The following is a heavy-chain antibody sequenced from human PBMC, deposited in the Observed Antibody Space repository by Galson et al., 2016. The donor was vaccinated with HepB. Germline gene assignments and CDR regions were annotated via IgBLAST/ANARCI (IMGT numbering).Heavy chain of an antibody. CDR2: ASYDGSNN. J-gene: IGHJ4*02. V-gene: IGHV3-30-3*01. Sequence: SLRLSCAASGFTFSSYGMHWVRQAPGKGLEWVAVASYDGSNNYYPDSVKDRFTVSRDNSKNTLYLQMNSLRTKDTAVYYCARDANLAYCRGDCYWFDYWGPGTLVTVSS. D-gene: IGHD2-21*02. CDR1: GFTFSSYG. CDR3: ARDANLAYCRGDCYWFDY.